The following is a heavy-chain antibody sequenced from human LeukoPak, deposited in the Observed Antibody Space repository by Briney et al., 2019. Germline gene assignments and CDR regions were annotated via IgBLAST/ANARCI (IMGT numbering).Heavy chain of an antibody. Sequence: SETLSLTCTVSGDSISSGNYWGWIRQPPGKGLEWIGSIFHTGSTYFNLSLKSRVTISVDTSKNQFSLRLSSVTAADTAVYFCARDQEHCSGTSCYSYWYDSWGQGTLVTVSS. D-gene: IGHD2-2*01. CDR2: IFHTGST. J-gene: IGHJ5*01. CDR3: ARDQEHCSGTSCYSYWYDS. CDR1: GDSISSGNY. V-gene: IGHV4-38-2*02.